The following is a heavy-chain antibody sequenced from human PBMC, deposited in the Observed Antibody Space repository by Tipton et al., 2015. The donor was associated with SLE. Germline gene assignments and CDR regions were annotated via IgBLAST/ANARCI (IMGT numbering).Heavy chain of an antibody. CDR2: ISYDGSNK. D-gene: IGHD5-18*01. CDR1: GFTFSSYV. V-gene: IGHV3-30*04. Sequence: SLRLSCAASGFTFSSYVMHWVRQAPGKGLEWVAVISYDGSNKYYADSVKGRFTISRDNAKNSLYLQMNSLRAEDTAVYYCARDWAGVELWQQYFQHWGQGTLVTVSS. J-gene: IGHJ1*01. CDR3: ARDWAGVELWQQYFQH.